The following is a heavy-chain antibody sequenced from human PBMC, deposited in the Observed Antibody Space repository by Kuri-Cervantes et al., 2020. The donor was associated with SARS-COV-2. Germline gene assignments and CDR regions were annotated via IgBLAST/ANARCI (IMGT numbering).Heavy chain of an antibody. CDR3: TRADFWSGYYCY. CDR1: GFTFGDYA. V-gene: IGHV3-49*04. Sequence: GGFLRPPFTPSGFTFGDYAMSWVRQAPGKGLEWVGFIRSKAYGCTTEYAAYVKGRFTISRDDSKSIGYMQMNSLKTEDTDVYYCTRADFWSGYYCYWGQGTMVTVSS. J-gene: IGHJ4*02. CDR2: IRSKAYGCTT. D-gene: IGHD3-3*01.